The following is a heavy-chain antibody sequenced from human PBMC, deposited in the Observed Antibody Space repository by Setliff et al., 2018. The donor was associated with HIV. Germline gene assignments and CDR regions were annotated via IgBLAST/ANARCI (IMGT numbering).Heavy chain of an antibody. D-gene: IGHD3-3*01. Sequence: ASVKVSCKASGNNFTTYAINWVRQAPGQGLEWMGWINTNTGNPRYAQGFTERFVFSFDTSVTTAYLQITGLRAEDTAVYFCARGGTHYDFWSGYRLGYFDLWGRGTLVTVSS. CDR2: INTNTGNP. CDR1: GNNFTTYA. J-gene: IGHJ2*01. CDR3: ARGGTHYDFWSGYRLGYFDL. V-gene: IGHV7-4-1*02.